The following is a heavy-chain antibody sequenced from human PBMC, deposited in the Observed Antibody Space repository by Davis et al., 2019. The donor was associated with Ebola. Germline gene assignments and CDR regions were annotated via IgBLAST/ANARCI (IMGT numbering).Heavy chain of an antibody. CDR2: IIPIFGTA. CDR1: GGTFSSYA. D-gene: IGHD5-18*01. V-gene: IGHV1-69*13. CDR3: ARGGGSYEPPNYYYYGMDV. Sequence: SVKVSCKASGGTFSSYAISWVRQAPGQGLEWMGGIIPIFGTANYAQKFQGRVTITADESTSTAYMELSSLRSEDTAVYYCARGGGSYEPPNYYYYGMDVWGQGTTVTVSS. J-gene: IGHJ6*02.